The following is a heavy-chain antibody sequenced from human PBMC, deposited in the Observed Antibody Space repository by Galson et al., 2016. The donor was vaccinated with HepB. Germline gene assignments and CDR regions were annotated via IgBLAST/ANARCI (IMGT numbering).Heavy chain of an antibody. Sequence: SLRLSCAASGFTFSSYSMNWVRQAPGKGLEWVSSISSSSSYKYYADAVKGRFPISRDNAKNSLYLQMNSLIVEDTAVYYCAIDPVPYSYGGGDCSNWFDPWGQGTLVTVSS. V-gene: IGHV3-21*01. CDR2: ISSSSSYK. J-gene: IGHJ5*02. CDR1: GFTFSSYS. CDR3: AIDPVPYSYGGGDCSNWFDP. D-gene: IGHD2-21*02.